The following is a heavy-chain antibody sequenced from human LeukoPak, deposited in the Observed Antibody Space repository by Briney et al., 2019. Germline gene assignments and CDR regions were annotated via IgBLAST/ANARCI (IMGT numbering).Heavy chain of an antibody. CDR2: IIPVVGIL. V-gene: IGHV1-69*04. CDR1: GGTFSSYG. Sequence: SVTVSCKASGGTFSSYGINWVRQAPGLGLEWMARIIPVVGILNYAQKFQGRVTITADESTSTAYMELSSLRSEDTAVYYCARSHSGYDSSHYYYYYMDVWGKGTTVTVSS. CDR3: ARSHSGYDSSHYYYYYMDV. D-gene: IGHD5-12*01. J-gene: IGHJ6*03.